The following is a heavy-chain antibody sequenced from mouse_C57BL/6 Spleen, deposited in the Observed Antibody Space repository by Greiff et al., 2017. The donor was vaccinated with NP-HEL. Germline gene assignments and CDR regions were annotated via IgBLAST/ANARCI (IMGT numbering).Heavy chain of an antibody. D-gene: IGHD1-1*01. CDR1: GYTFTSYW. J-gene: IGHJ1*03. CDR3: TRRYYGSSYDWYFDV. CDR2: IYPGNSDT. V-gene: IGHV1-5*01. Sequence: VQLQQSGTVLARPGASVKMSCKTSGYTFTSYWMHWVKQRPGQGLEWIGAIYPGNSDTSYNQKFKGKAKLTAVTSASTAYMELSSLTSEDSAVYYCTRRYYGSSYDWYFDVWGTGTTVTVSS.